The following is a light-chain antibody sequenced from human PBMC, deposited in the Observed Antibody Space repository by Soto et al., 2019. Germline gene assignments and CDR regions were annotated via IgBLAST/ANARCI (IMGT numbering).Light chain of an antibody. CDR3: AAWDDTVRSYV. V-gene: IGLV1-47*01. CDR1: ISNIGTNY. J-gene: IGLJ1*01. CDR2: RDN. Sequence: QSVLTQPPSVSGTPGQRVTISCSGGISNIGTNYVHWFQQLPGTAPKVLSNRDNQRPSGVPDRFSGSKSGTSASLAISGLQSEDEAEYYCAAWDDTVRSYVFGTGTK.